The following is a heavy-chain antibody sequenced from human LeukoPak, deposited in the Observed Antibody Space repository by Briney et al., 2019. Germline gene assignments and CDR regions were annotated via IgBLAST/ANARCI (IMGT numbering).Heavy chain of an antibody. CDR3: ASWVAWFDP. V-gene: IGHV4-59*01. CDR1: GVSISSYY. CDR2: IYYSGST. J-gene: IGHJ5*02. Sequence: SETLSLTCTVSGVSISSYYWSWIRQPPGKGLEWIGYIYYSGSTNYNPSLKSRVTISVDTSKNQFSLKLSSVTAADTAVYYCASWVAWFDPWGQGTLVTVSS. D-gene: IGHD2-15*01.